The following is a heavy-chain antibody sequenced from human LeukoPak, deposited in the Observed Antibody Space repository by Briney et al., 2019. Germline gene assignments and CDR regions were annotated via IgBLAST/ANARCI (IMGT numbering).Heavy chain of an antibody. V-gene: IGHV3-64*01. J-gene: IGHJ4*02. CDR2: ISGNGGNT. CDR1: GFTFRTYA. Sequence: GGSLRLSCAASGFTFRTYAMQWVRQAPEKRPEYVSGISGNGGNTYYANSVEGRFTISRDNSKNTLYLQMGSLRAEDTAVYYCAADDPVDYYDSSGYPVFDYWGQGTLVTVSS. D-gene: IGHD3-22*01. CDR3: AADDPVDYYDSSGYPVFDY.